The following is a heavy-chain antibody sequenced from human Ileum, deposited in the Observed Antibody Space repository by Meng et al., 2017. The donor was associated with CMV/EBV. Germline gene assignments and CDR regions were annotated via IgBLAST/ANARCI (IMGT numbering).Heavy chain of an antibody. V-gene: IGHV3-48*04. D-gene: IGHD3-3*01. CDR2: ISSSSSTI. CDR1: GFTFSSYS. J-gene: IGHJ6*02. CDR3: ARVSSEDFWSGRYPSGCYGMDV. Sequence: GGSLRLSCAASGFTFSSYSMNWVRQAPGKGLEWVSYISSSSSTIYYADSVKGRFTISRDNAKNSLYLQMNSLRVEDTAVYYCARVSSEDFWSGRYPSGCYGMDVWGQGTMVTVSS.